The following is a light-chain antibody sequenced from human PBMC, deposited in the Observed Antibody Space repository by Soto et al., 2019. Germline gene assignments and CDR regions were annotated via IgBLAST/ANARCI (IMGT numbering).Light chain of an antibody. J-gene: IGLJ3*02. CDR3: SSYAGGNNWV. Sequence: QSALTQPPSASGSPGQSVTISCTGASSDISGHNYVSWYQQHPGKAPKLMIYEVSKRPSWVPDRFSASKSGNTASLTVSGLQAEDEADYYCSSYAGGNNWVFGGGTKGTVL. V-gene: IGLV2-8*01. CDR2: EVS. CDR1: SSDISGHNY.